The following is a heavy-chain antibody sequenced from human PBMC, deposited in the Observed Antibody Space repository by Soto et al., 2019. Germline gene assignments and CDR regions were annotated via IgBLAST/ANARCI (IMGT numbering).Heavy chain of an antibody. CDR1: GGSFSGYY. CDR2: INHSGST. CDR3: ARVMKVALDYYGMDV. V-gene: IGHV4-34*01. Sequence: SETLSLTCAVYGGSFSGYYWSWIRQPPGKGLEWIGEINHSGSTNYNPSLKSRVTISVDTSKNQFSLKLSSVTAADTAVYYCARVMKVALDYYGMDVWGQGTTVTVSS. J-gene: IGHJ6*02. D-gene: IGHD5-12*01.